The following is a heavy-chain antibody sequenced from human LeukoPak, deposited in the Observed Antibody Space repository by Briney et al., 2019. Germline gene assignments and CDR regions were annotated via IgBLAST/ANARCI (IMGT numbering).Heavy chain of an antibody. CDR3: ARSSYRVTRGYYYYYYYMDV. Sequence: PSETLSLTCTVSAYSISSGYYWGWIRQPPGKGPDWIGSIYHSGSTYYNPSLKSRVTISVDTSKNQFSLKLSSVTAADTAVYYCARSSYRVTRGYYYYYYYMDVWGKGTTVTISS. D-gene: IGHD2-2*02. V-gene: IGHV4-38-2*02. CDR1: AYSISSGYY. CDR2: IYHSGST. J-gene: IGHJ6*03.